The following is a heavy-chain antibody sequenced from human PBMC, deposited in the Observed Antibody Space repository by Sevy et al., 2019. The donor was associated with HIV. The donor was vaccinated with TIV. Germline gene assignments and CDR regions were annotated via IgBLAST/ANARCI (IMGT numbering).Heavy chain of an antibody. Sequence: GGSLRLSCAASGFTFNKYSMSWVRQPLGKGLEWVSTLSFGCGEINYAHSVKGRFTISRDNSKSSVYLQMNNLRPEDTAVYYCAREGCTKPHDYWGQGTLVTVSS. D-gene: IGHD2-8*01. CDR2: LSFGCGEI. CDR3: AREGCTKPHDY. CDR1: GFTFNKYS. V-gene: IGHV3-23*01. J-gene: IGHJ4*02.